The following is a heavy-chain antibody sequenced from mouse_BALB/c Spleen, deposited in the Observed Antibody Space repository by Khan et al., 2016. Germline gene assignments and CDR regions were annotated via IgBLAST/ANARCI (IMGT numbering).Heavy chain of an antibody. CDR2: ISSGGST. V-gene: IGHV5-6-5*01. CDR3: GRHRIVYYFDY. CDR1: GFTFSSYA. J-gene: IGHJ2*01. Sequence: EVELVESGGGLVKPGGSLKLSCAASGFTFSSYAMSWVRQTPEKRLEWVASISSGGSTYYPDRVKGRFTISRDNARNILYLQMSSLRSEDTAMYYCGRHRIVYYFDYWGQGTTLTVSS.